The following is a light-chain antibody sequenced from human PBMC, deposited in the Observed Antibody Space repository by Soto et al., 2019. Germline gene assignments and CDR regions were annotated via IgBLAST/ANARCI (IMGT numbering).Light chain of an antibody. CDR1: QTVSSIS. J-gene: IGKJ1*01. V-gene: IGKV3-20*01. CDR2: GAS. Sequence: EIVLTQSPGTLSLSPGERATLSCRASQTVSSISLAWHQQKPGQAPRLLIYGASSRATGIPDRFSGSGSGTDFTLTIRRLEPEDFALYYCQQYGSSPKTFGQGTKVDIK. CDR3: QQYGSSPKT.